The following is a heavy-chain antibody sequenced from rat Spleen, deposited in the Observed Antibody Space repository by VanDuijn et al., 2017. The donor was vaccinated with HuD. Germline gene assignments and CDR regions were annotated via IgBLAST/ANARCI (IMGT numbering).Heavy chain of an antibody. V-gene: IGHV5-29*01. CDR1: GFTFSDYY. CDR3: ARSVFDY. Sequence: EVQLVESDGGLVQPGGSLKLSCAASGFTFSDYYMAWVRQAPTKGLEWVATINYDGSRTDYRDSVKGRFTISRDNAKSTLYLQMDSLRSEDTATYYCARSVFDYWGQVVMVTVSS. CDR2: INYDGSRT. J-gene: IGHJ2*01.